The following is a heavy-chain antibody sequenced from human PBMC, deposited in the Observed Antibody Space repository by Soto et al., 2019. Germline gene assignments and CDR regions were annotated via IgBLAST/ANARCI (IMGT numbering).Heavy chain of an antibody. V-gene: IGHV3-64*01. CDR3: ARDYYKYYDSSGYYRSPAY. CDR1: GFIFRDYA. CDR2: INSHGDRT. J-gene: IGHJ4*02. D-gene: IGHD3-22*01. Sequence: GGSLRLSCAASGFIFRDYAMYWVRQAPGKELEYVSAINSHGDRTYYASSVKDRFTISRDDSRNTLFLQMNSLRAEDTAVYYCARDYYKYYDSSGYYRSPAYWGQGTLVTVSS.